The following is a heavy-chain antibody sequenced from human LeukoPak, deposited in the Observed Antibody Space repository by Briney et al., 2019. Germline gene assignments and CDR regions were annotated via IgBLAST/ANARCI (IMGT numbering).Heavy chain of an antibody. D-gene: IGHD5-12*01. Sequence: GVSLRLSCAASRFTFSDYHMIWLPQAPGKALEWVSYISSSGSTIFYADRVKGGFTISRENAKNSLYLQMNSLSAEDTAVYYCARDRKGGGYDFGPVDYWGQGTLVTVSS. CDR3: ARDRKGGGYDFGPVDY. CDR2: ISSSGSTI. J-gene: IGHJ4*02. V-gene: IGHV3-11*01. CDR1: RFTFSDYH.